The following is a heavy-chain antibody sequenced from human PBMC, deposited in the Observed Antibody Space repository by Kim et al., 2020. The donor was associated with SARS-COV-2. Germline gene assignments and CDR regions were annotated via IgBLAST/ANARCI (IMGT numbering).Heavy chain of an antibody. CDR3: ASVTMVRGEHP. Sequence: GGSLRLSCAASGFTFSSYWMHWVRQAPGKGLVWVSRINSDGSSTSYADSVKGRFTISRDNAKNTLYLQMNSLRAEDTAVYYCASVTMVRGEHPWGQGTLVTVSS. D-gene: IGHD3-10*01. V-gene: IGHV3-74*01. J-gene: IGHJ5*02. CDR2: INSDGSST. CDR1: GFTFSSYW.